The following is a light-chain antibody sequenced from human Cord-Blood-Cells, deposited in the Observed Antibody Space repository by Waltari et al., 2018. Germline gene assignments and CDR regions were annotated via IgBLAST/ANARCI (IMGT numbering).Light chain of an antibody. CDR3: QQYNNWPPLT. CDR2: GAS. J-gene: IGKJ4*02. V-gene: IGKV3-15*01. Sequence: EIVMTQPPAPLSVSAGERATLSCRASQSVSSNLAWYQHKPGHAHRLLIYGASTRATAIPARFSGSGSGTEVTLTFSSLQSEDIADYYCQQYNNWPPLTFGAGTKVEIK. CDR1: QSVSSN.